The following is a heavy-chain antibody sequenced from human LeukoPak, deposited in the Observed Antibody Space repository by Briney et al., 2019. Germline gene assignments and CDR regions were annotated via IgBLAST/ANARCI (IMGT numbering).Heavy chain of an antibody. CDR1: GGSFSSSSYY. V-gene: IGHV4-39*02. CDR2: IYYSGST. J-gene: IGHJ4*02. Sequence: KTSETLSLTCTVSGGSFSSSSYYWGWIRQPPGRGLEWIGSIYYSGSTYYNPSLKSRVTISVDTPKNQFSLKVSSVTAADTAAYYCAREGPVAGDGPSWYWGQGTLVTVSS. CDR3: AREGPVAGDGPSWY. D-gene: IGHD6-19*01.